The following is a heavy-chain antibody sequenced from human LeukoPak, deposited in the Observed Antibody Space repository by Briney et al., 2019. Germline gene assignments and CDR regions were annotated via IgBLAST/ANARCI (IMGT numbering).Heavy chain of an antibody. CDR3: ARDVGDEKSGSYGDY. CDR1: GFTFSSYW. D-gene: IGHD1-26*01. J-gene: IGHJ4*02. CDR2: IKQDGSES. V-gene: IGHV3-7*01. Sequence: GGSLRLSCAASGFTFSSYWMSWVRQAPGKGLEWVANIKQDGSESYYVDSVKGRFTFSRDNAKNSLYLQINSLRAEDTAVYYCARDVGDEKSGSYGDYWGQGTLVTVSS.